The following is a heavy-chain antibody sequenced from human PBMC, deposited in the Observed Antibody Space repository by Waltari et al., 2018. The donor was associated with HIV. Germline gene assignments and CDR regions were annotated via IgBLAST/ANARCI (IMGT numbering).Heavy chain of an antibody. CDR2: ISWNSGDI. CDR1: GSPFDGYG. CDR3: VKDGASTIFGVLNGMDV. D-gene: IGHD3-3*01. V-gene: IGHV3-9*01. Sequence: EVQLVEAGGGSVQPGRALRPLCTASGSPFDGYGFHWVRQPPGKGLEWVSGISWNSGDIVYADSGKGRFTISRDNTKNSLFLQMNSVRVEDTALYYCVKDGASTIFGVLNGMDVWGQGTTVTVSS. J-gene: IGHJ6*02.